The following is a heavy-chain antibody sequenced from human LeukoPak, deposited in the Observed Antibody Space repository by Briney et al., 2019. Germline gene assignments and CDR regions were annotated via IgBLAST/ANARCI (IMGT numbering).Heavy chain of an antibody. J-gene: IGHJ4*02. Sequence: SVKVSCKASGFTFTSSAMQWVRQARGQRLEWIGWIVVGSGNTNYAQKFQERVTITRDMSTSTAYMELSSLGSEDTAVYYCARQLRYFDPVRLFDYWGQGTLVTVSS. D-gene: IGHD3-9*01. V-gene: IGHV1-58*02. CDR1: GFTFTSSA. CDR3: ARQLRYFDPVRLFDY. CDR2: IVVGSGNT.